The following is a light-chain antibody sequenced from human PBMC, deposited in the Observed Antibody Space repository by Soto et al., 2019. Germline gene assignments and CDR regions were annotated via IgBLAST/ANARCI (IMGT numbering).Light chain of an antibody. V-gene: IGLV2-14*01. J-gene: IGLJ1*01. CDR3: SSYTNIKTTAGV. CDR2: ELT. CDR1: SGDIGSYNR. Sequence: QSVLTQLASVSGSTGQSITISRTGTSGDIGSYNRVSWYQQHPGKAPKLITYELTTRPPGESNRSSGSKSRTTRSPTIFGIQAEDEAEYYCSSYTNIKTTAGVVGTGTKVTVL.